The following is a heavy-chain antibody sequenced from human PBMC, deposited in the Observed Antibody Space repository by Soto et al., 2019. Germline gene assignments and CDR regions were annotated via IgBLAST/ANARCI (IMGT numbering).Heavy chain of an antibody. D-gene: IGHD6-13*01. CDR1: GGSINSGGYY. Sequence: QVRLRESGPGLVKPAQTLSLTCTVSGGSINSGGYYWNWIRQHPGKGLEWSGYMYYSGSTYYNPFLRSRVIISADTSENHFSLKLSSVTAADTAVSFCARGYRQSGYSSSWVFDYWGQGTLVNVSS. CDR3: ARGYRQSGYSSSWVFDY. V-gene: IGHV4-31*03. J-gene: IGHJ4*02. CDR2: MYYSGST.